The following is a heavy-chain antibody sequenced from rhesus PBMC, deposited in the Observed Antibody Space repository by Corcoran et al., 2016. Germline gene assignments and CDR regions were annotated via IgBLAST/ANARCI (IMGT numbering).Heavy chain of an antibody. V-gene: IGHV4-173*01. CDR3: ARVRWVGSGDWNDYFDS. CDR1: GGSISSVS. Sequence: QLQLQESGPGLVKPSETLSLTCVVSGGSISSVSWTWIRQPPGKGLEWIGRIRGNSGATDYSPSLRSRVTLSSDPSKNQFSLSLTSVTAADTAVYYCARVRWVGSGDWNDYFDSWGQGVLVTVSS. CDR2: IRGNSGAT. D-gene: IGHD1-32*01. J-gene: IGHJ4*01.